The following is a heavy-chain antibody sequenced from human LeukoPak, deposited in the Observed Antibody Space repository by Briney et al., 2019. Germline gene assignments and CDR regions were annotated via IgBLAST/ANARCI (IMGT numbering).Heavy chain of an antibody. D-gene: IGHD3-16*01. CDR2: IKHDESEK. Sequence: GGSLRLSCAASGFSFNSDWMDWVRQAPGKGLEWVANIKHDESEKNYLDSVKGRFTISRDSAQNSLYLQMNGLRVEDTAVYYSTRRLDDWGQGTLVTVSS. CDR1: GFSFNSDW. J-gene: IGHJ4*02. CDR3: TRRLDD. V-gene: IGHV3-7*01.